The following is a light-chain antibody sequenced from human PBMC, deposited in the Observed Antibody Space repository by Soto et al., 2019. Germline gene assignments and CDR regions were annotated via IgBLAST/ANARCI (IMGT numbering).Light chain of an antibody. CDR2: AAS. CDR1: QGISTY. V-gene: IGKV1-39*01. J-gene: IGKJ1*01. CDR3: QQSYSTTWT. Sequence: DIQMTQSPSSLSASVGYRVTITCLASQGISTYLNWYQQKPGKAPKLLIYAASSLQSGVPSRFSGSGSETDFTLTISSLQPEDFETYSCQQSYSTTWTFGQGTKVDIK.